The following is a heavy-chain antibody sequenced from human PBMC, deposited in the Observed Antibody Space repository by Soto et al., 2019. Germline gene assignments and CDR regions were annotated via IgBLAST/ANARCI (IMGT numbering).Heavy chain of an antibody. V-gene: IGHV3-23*01. D-gene: IGHD2-15*01. J-gene: IGHJ6*03. CDR2: ISGSGGST. Sequence: PGGSLRLSCAASGFTFSSYAMSWVRQAPGKGLEWVSAISGSGGSTYYADSVKGRFTICRDNSKNTLYLQMNSLRAEDTAVYYCAKAGGRIRYYYMDVWGKGTTVTVSS. CDR3: AKAGGRIRYYYMDV. CDR1: GFTFSSYA.